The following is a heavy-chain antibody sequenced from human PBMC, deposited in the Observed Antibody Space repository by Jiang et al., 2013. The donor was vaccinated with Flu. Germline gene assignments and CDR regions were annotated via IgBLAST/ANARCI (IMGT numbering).Heavy chain of an antibody. Sequence: SGPGLVKPSETLSLTCTVSGGSISSYYWSWIRQPPGKGLEWIGYIYYSGSTSYNPSLTSRVTISVDTSKNQFSLRLSSVTAADTAVYYCARPGYCSGGACRFDYWGQGTLVTVSS. CDR1: GGSISSYY. CDR2: IYYSGST. CDR3: ARPGYCSGGACRFDY. J-gene: IGHJ4*02. V-gene: IGHV4-59*01. D-gene: IGHD2-15*01.